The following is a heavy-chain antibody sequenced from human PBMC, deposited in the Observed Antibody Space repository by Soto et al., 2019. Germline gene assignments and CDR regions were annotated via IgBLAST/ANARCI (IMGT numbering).Heavy chain of an antibody. D-gene: IGHD5-18*01. CDR3: ATMYSYGLEGYYYGMDV. J-gene: IGHJ6*02. CDR2: IIPIFGTA. Sequence: SVKVSCKASGGTFSSYAISWVRQAPGQGLEWMGGIIPIFGTANYAQKFQGRVTITADESTSTAYMELSSLRSEDTAVYYCATMYSYGLEGYYYGMDVWGQGTTVTVSS. CDR1: GGTFSSYA. V-gene: IGHV1-69*13.